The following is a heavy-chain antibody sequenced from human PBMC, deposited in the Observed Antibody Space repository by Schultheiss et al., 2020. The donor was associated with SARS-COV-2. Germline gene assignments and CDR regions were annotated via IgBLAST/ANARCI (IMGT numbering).Heavy chain of an antibody. CDR3: AKDYYGSGTYPDY. CDR1: AFTFSNYG. J-gene: IGHJ4*02. Sequence: GGSLRLSCAASAFTFSNYGMHWVRQAPGKGLEWVAFIHYDGSNKYYADSVKGRFTISRDNSKNTLYLQMNSLRTEDTAVYYCAKDYYGSGTYPDYWGQGTLVTVSS. D-gene: IGHD3-10*01. V-gene: IGHV3-30*02. CDR2: IHYDGSNK.